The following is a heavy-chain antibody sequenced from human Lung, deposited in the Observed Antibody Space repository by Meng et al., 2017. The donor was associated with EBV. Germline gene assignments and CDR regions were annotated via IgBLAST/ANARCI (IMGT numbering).Heavy chain of an antibody. CDR1: CVSICMGYCL. J-gene: IGHJ4*02. D-gene: IGHD5-18*01. CDR2: IYTVGAT. CDR3: ARDRGYLYPSDF. V-gene: IGHV4-30-4*01. Sequence: QLQSPELGLGHANPPPPLPVSCTLSCVSICMGYCLSWIRQPPGKGLEWIGYIYTVGATYYNPSLRSRVSISVDMSMTRFSLKLTSVTAADTAMYYCARDRGYLYPSDFWGRGTLVTVSS.